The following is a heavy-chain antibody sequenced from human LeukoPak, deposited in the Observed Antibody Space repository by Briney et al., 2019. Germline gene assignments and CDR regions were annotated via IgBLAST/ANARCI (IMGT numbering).Heavy chain of an antibody. J-gene: IGHJ5*02. CDR3: ARDLIGYSSGTNWFDP. V-gene: IGHV1-18*01. CDR2: ISAYNGNT. CDR1: GGTFSSYA. Sequence: GSSVKVSCKASGGTFSSYAISWVRQAPGQGLEWMGWISAYNGNTNYAQKLQGRVTMTTDTSTSTAYMELRSLRSDDTAVYYCARDLIGYSSGTNWFDPWGQGTLVTVSS. D-gene: IGHD6-19*01.